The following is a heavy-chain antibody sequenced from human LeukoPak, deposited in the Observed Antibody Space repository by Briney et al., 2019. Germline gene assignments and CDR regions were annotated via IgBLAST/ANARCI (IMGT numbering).Heavy chain of an antibody. Sequence: GGSLRLSCAASGFTLSSYGMHWVRQAPGKGLEWVAFIRYDGSNKYYADSVKGRFTISRDNSKNTLYLQMNSLRAEDTAVYYCAKDLDYGVGFDYWGRGTLVTVSS. CDR3: AKDLDYGVGFDY. CDR2: IRYDGSNK. CDR1: GFTLSSYG. D-gene: IGHD4-17*01. J-gene: IGHJ4*02. V-gene: IGHV3-30*02.